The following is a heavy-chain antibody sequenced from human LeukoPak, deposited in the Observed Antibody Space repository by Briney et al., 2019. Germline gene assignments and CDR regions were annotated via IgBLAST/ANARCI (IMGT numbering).Heavy chain of an antibody. D-gene: IGHD3-22*01. CDR1: GGSISSYY. V-gene: IGHV4-59*01. CDR2: IYYSGST. CDR3: AGANYDSSGVH. J-gene: IGHJ4*02. Sequence: SETLSLTCTVSGGSISSYYWSWIRQPPGKGLEWIGYIYYSGSTNYNPSLKGRVTISVDTSKNQFSLKLSSVTAADTAVYYCAGANYDSSGVHWGQGTLVTVSS.